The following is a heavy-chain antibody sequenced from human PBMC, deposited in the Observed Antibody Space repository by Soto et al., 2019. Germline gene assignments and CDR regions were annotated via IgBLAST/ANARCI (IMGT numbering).Heavy chain of an antibody. Sequence: GGSLRLSCAASGFTFSSYSMNWVRQAPGKGLEWVSSISSSSSYIYYADSVKGRFTISRDNAKNSLYLQMNSLRAEDTAVYYCARDTQPLLWFGELLVFDIWGQGTMVTVSS. J-gene: IGHJ3*02. CDR3: ARDTQPLLWFGELLVFDI. D-gene: IGHD3-10*01. CDR1: GFTFSSYS. V-gene: IGHV3-21*01. CDR2: ISSSSSYI.